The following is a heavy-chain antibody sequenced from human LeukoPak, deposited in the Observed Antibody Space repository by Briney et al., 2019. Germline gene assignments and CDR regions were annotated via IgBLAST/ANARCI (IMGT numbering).Heavy chain of an antibody. Sequence: ASVKVSCKASGYTFTGYYMHWVRQAPGQGLEWMGWINPNSGGTNYAQKLQGRVTMTTDTSTTTAYTELRSLRSDDTAVYYCARDMGKYCATISCFPFDPWGQGTLVTVSS. CDR2: INPNSGGT. CDR1: GYTFTGYY. V-gene: IGHV1-2*02. CDR3: ARDMGKYCATISCFPFDP. J-gene: IGHJ5*02. D-gene: IGHD2-21*01.